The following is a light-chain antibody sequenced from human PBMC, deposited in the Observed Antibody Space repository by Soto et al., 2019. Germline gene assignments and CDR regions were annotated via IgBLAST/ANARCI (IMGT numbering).Light chain of an antibody. V-gene: IGKV3-11*01. CDR1: QSVGSH. CDR3: QQRNNWPPAT. Sequence: EIVLTKSPATLSLSPGERATLSCRASQSVGSHLAWYQQKPGQAPRLLIYDASNRATGVPARFSGSGSGTDFTLSISSLEPEDFAVYYCQQRNNWPPATFGGGTKVEIK. CDR2: DAS. J-gene: IGKJ4*01.